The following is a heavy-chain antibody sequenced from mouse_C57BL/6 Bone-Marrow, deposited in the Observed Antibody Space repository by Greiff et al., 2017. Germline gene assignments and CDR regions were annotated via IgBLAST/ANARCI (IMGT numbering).Heavy chain of an antibody. CDR3: ARSGAWFAY. D-gene: IGHD3-1*01. Sequence: QVQLQQPGAELVKPGASVKLSCKASGYTFTSYGMPWVKQRPGQGLEWIGMIHPNSGSTNYNEKFKSKATLTVDKSASTAYMQLGSLTSEDSAVYYCARSGAWFAYWGQGTLVTVSA. J-gene: IGHJ3*01. CDR1: GYTFTSYG. V-gene: IGHV1-64*01. CDR2: IHPNSGST.